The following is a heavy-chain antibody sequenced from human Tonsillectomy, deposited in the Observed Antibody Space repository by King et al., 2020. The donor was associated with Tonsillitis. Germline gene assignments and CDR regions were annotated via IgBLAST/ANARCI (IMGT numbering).Heavy chain of an antibody. J-gene: IGHJ3*02. D-gene: IGHD5-18*01. Sequence: VQLVESGGGVVQPGRSLRLSCAASGFTFNSYAMHWVRQVPGKGLEWVAIISYDGSNKYYPDSVKGRFTISRDNSKNTLYLQMNSLRPEDTALYYCARAGGGYNYINAFDIWGQGTMVTVSS. CDR2: ISYDGSNK. CDR3: ARAGGGYNYINAFDI. V-gene: IGHV3-30*04. CDR1: GFTFNSYA.